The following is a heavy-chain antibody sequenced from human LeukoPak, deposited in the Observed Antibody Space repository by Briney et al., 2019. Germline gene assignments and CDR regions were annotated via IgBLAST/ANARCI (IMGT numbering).Heavy chain of an antibody. D-gene: IGHD2-21*02. CDR1: GFTFSSYA. Sequence: GGSLRLSCAASGFTFSSYAMHWVRQAPGKGLEWVAVISYDGSNKYYADSVKGRFTISRDNSKNTLYLQMNSLRAEDTAVYYXXXQRAVTAIHGMDVWGQGTTVTVSS. CDR3: XXQRAVTAIHGMDV. V-gene: IGHV3-30-3*01. J-gene: IGHJ6*02. CDR2: ISYDGSNK.